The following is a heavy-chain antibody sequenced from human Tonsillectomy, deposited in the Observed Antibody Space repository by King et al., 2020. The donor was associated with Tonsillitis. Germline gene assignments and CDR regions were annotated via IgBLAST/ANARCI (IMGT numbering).Heavy chain of an antibody. J-gene: IGHJ4*02. CDR2: ITGSGGST. V-gene: IGHV3-23*04. Sequence: VQLVESGGGLVQPGGSLRFSCAASGFTFSSYAMSWVRQAPGKGLEWVSAITGSGGSTYNADSVKGRVTISRDNSKNTLYLQMNSLRAEDTAVYYCAKGLWAYDDYVWGSYRYGEWYFDYWGQGTLVTVSS. CDR3: AKGLWAYDDYVWGSYRYGEWYFDY. CDR1: GFTFSSYA. D-gene: IGHD3-16*02.